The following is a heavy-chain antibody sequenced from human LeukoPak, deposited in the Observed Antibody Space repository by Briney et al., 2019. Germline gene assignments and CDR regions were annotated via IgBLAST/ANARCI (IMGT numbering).Heavy chain of an antibody. CDR2: INPNSGGT. Sequence: ASVKVSCKASGYTFTGYYIHWVRQAPGQGLEWMGWINPNSGGTNYAQKFQGRVTMTRDTSISTAYMELSRLRSDDTAVYYCARTPRITMIVVVTPLFDPWGQGTLVTVSS. CDR1: GYTFTGYY. V-gene: IGHV1-2*02. CDR3: ARTPRITMIVVVTPLFDP. J-gene: IGHJ5*02. D-gene: IGHD3-22*01.